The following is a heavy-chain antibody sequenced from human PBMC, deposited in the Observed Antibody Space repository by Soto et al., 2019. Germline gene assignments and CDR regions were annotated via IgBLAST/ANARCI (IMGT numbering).Heavy chain of an antibody. J-gene: IGHJ4*02. CDR1: GGSISSYF. V-gene: IGHV4-59*12. CDR2: IHYSGST. D-gene: IGHD3-10*01. CDR3: GRALRGYFDY. Sequence: PSETLSLTWTVSGGSISSYFWSWIRQPPGRGLEWIGHIHYSGSTNYNPSLKSRVTISVDTSKNQVSLKLSSVTAADTAVYYCGRALRGYFDYWGQGTLVTVSS.